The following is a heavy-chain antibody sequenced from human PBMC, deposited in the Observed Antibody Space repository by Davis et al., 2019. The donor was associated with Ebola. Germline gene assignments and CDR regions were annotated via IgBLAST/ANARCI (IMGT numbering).Heavy chain of an antibody. D-gene: IGHD6-13*01. CDR2: INSDGSST. CDR1: GFTFSSYW. J-gene: IGHJ4*02. Sequence: HTGGSLRLSCAASGFTFSSYWMHWVRQAPGKGLVWVSRINSDGSSTSYADSVKGRFTISRDNSKNTLYLQMNSLRAEDTAVYYCAKDTTAAALDYWGQGTLVTVSS. CDR3: AKDTTAAALDY. V-gene: IGHV3-74*01.